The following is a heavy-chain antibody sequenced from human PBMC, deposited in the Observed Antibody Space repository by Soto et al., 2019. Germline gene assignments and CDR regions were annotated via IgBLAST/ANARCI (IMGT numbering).Heavy chain of an antibody. Sequence: SETLSLTCTVSGGSLSTSSSYWGWIRQPPGKGLEWIGEIYHSGSTNYNPSLKSRVTISVDKSKNQFSLKLSSVTAADTAVYYCAREPKRLWFGELLRGFDYWGQGTLVTVSS. CDR1: GGSLSTSSSY. J-gene: IGHJ4*02. CDR2: IYHSGST. D-gene: IGHD3-10*01. CDR3: AREPKRLWFGELLRGFDY. V-gene: IGHV4-39*07.